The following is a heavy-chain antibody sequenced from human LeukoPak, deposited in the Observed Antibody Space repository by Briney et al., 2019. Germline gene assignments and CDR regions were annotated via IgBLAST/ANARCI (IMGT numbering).Heavy chain of an antibody. V-gene: IGHV1-69*13. D-gene: IGHD6-6*01. J-gene: IGHJ4*02. CDR2: IIPIFGTA. Sequence: GASVKVSCKASGGTYSSYAISWVRQAPGQGLEWMGGIIPIFGTANYAQKFQGRVTITADESASTAYMELSSLRSEDTAVYYCAREYSSSGFLFWGQGTLVTVSS. CDR3: AREYSSSGFLF. CDR1: GGTYSSYA.